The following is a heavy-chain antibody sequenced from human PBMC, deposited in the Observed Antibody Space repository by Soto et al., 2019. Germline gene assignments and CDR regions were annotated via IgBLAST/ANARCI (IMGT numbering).Heavy chain of an antibody. V-gene: IGHV3-74*01. CDR3: ARRGQEGPGLAH. CDR2: TNSDGSST. CDR1: GFTFSSYW. J-gene: IGHJ5*02. Sequence: EVQLVESGGNLVQPGGSLRLSCAASGFTFSSYWMHWVRQAPGKGLVWVSRTNSDGSSTSYVDSVKGRFTISRDNAKNTLYLQVNSLSVEDTAVYYCARRGQEGPGLAHWGQGTPVTVSS.